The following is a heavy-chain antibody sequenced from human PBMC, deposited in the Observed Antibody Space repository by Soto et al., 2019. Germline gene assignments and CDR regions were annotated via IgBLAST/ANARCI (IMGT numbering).Heavy chain of an antibody. V-gene: IGHV1-18*04. Sequence: QVQRAQSGAEVKKPGASVKVSCKASGYTFTSYGISWVRQAPGQGLEWMGWSSAYNGNTNYAQKLQGRVTMTTDTSTSTAYMELRSLRSDDTAVYCCARVPSPRYDILTGYYPGGWFDPWGQGTLVTVSS. CDR3: ARVPSPRYDILTGYYPGGWFDP. CDR2: SSAYNGNT. CDR1: GYTFTSYG. D-gene: IGHD3-9*01. J-gene: IGHJ5*02.